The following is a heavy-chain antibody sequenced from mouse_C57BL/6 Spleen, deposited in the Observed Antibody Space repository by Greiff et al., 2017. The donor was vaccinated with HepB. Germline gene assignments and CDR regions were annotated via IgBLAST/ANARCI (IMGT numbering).Heavy chain of an antibody. CDR1: GFTFSSYA. J-gene: IGHJ1*03. Sequence: EVMLVESGGGLVKPGGSLKLSCAASGFTFSSYAMSWVRQTPEKRLEWVATISDGGSYTYYPDNVKCRFTISRDNAKNNLYLQMSHLKSEDTAMYYCARDTTVVATGYFDVWGTGTTVTVSS. CDR3: ARDTTVVATGYFDV. V-gene: IGHV5-4*01. CDR2: ISDGGSYT. D-gene: IGHD1-1*01.